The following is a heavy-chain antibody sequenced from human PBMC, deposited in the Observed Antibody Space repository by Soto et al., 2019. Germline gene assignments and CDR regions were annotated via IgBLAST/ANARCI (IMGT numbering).Heavy chain of an antibody. V-gene: IGHV4-4*02. Sequence: QVQLQESGPGLVKPSGTLSLTCAVSGGSISSSNWWSWVRQPPGKGLEWIGEIYHSGSTNYNPSLSSRIXISVDKSKNQFSLKLSSVTAADTAVYYCARVRGSYYYGMDVWGQGTTVTVSS. D-gene: IGHD1-26*01. CDR1: GGSISSSNW. J-gene: IGHJ6*02. CDR3: ARVRGSYYYGMDV. CDR2: IYHSGST.